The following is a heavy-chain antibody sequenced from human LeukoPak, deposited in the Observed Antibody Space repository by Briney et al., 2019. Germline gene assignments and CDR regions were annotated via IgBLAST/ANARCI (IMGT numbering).Heavy chain of an antibody. V-gene: IGHV3-48*01. J-gene: IGHJ4*02. CDR3: ARGAYYYED. CDR2: ISSSSSTI. D-gene: IGHD3-22*01. Sequence: GGSLRLSCAASGFTFSSYSMNWVRQAPGKGLEWVSSISSSSSTIYYADSVKGRFTISRDNAKNSLYLQMNSLRAEDTAMYYCARGAYYYEDWGQGTLVTASS. CDR1: GFTFSSYS.